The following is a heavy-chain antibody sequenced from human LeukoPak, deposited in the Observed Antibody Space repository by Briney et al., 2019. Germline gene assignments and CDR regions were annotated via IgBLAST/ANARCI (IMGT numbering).Heavy chain of an antibody. V-gene: IGHV3-48*01. CDR3: AKDGWVWFGESYFDY. CDR1: GFSFSSYS. J-gene: IGHJ4*02. Sequence: GGSLRLSCAASGFSFSSYSMIWVRQAPGKGLEWVSYITSSSTTIYYADSVKGRFTISRDNAKNSLYLQMNSLRAEDTAVYYCAKDGWVWFGESYFDYWGQGALVTVSS. CDR2: ITSSSTTI. D-gene: IGHD3-10*01.